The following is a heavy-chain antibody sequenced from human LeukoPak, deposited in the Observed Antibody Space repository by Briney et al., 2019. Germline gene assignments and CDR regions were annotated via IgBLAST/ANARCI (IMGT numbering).Heavy chain of an antibody. CDR1: GFTFSSYA. J-gene: IGHJ4*02. D-gene: IGHD1-26*01. CDR2: ISYDGSNK. Sequence: GGSLRLSCAAYGFTFSSYAMHWVRQAPGKGLEWVAVISYDGSNKYYADSVKGRFTISRDNSKNTLYLQMNSLRAEDTAVYYCARDLTAYSGSYGYWGQGTLVTVSS. CDR3: ARDLTAYSGSYGY. V-gene: IGHV3-30*04.